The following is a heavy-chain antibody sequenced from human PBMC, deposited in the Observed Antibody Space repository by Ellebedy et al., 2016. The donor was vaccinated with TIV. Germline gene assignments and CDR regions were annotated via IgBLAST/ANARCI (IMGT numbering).Heavy chain of an antibody. CDR3: AKGLGDFWSGSDY. CDR1: GFTFSSYS. Sequence: GGSLRLSCAASGFTFSSYSMNWVRQAPGKGLEWVSSISSSSSYIYYADSVKGRFTISRDNAKNSLYLQMNSLRTEDTALYYCAKGLGDFWSGSDYWGQGTLVTVSS. CDR2: ISSSSSYI. V-gene: IGHV3-21*04. D-gene: IGHD3-3*01. J-gene: IGHJ4*02.